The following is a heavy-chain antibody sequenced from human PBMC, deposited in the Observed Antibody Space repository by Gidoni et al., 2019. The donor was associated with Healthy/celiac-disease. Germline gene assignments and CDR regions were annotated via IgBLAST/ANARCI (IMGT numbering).Heavy chain of an antibody. CDR2: ISSSGSTI. V-gene: IGHV3-48*03. CDR1: GFTLVSYE. Sequence: EVQLVESGGGLVLPGGSLRLSFAAAGFTLVSYEMNWFRQDPGKGLEWVSYISSSGSTIYYADSVKGRFTISRDNAKNSLYLQMNSLRAEDTAVYYRARDCTNCVCYTSYYYYGMDVWGQGTTVTVSS. D-gene: IGHD2-8*01. J-gene: IGHJ6*02. CDR3: ARDCTNCVCYTSYYYYGMDV.